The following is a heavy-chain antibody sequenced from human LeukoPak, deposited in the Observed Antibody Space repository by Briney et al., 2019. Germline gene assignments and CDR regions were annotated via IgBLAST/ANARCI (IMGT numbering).Heavy chain of an antibody. V-gene: IGHV4-59*01. Sequence: SETLSLTCTVSGGSISSYYWSWIRQPPGKGLEWIGYIYYSGSTNYNPSLKSRVTISVDTSKNQFSLKLSSVTAADTAVYYCARGGWVAAADYWGQGTLVTVSS. J-gene: IGHJ4*02. CDR3: ARGGWVAAADY. CDR2: IYYSGST. CDR1: GGSISSYY. D-gene: IGHD6-13*01.